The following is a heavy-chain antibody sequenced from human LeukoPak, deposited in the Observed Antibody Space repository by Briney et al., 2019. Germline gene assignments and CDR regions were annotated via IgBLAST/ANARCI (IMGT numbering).Heavy chain of an antibody. Sequence: EASVKVSCKASGYTFTGYYMHWVRQAPGQGLEWMGWINPNSGGTNYAQKFQGRVTMTRDMSTSTVYMELSSLRSEDTAVYYCARSGIVGATDYFDYWGQGTLVTVSS. V-gene: IGHV1-2*02. D-gene: IGHD1-26*01. J-gene: IGHJ4*02. CDR3: ARSGIVGATDYFDY. CDR2: INPNSGGT. CDR1: GYTFTGYY.